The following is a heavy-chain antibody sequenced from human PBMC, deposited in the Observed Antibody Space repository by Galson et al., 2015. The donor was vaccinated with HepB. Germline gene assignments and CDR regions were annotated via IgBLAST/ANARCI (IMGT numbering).Heavy chain of an antibody. V-gene: IGHV3-21*01. CDR2: ISSSSSYI. D-gene: IGHD3-22*01. CDR1: GFTFSSYS. Sequence: SLRLSCAASGFTFSSYSMNWVRQAPGKGLEWVSSISSSSSYIYYADSVKGRFTISRDNAKNSLYLQMNSLRAEDTAVYYCARDFGDSSGYPGSPAFDYWGQGTLVTVSS. CDR3: ARDFGDSSGYPGSPAFDY. J-gene: IGHJ4*02.